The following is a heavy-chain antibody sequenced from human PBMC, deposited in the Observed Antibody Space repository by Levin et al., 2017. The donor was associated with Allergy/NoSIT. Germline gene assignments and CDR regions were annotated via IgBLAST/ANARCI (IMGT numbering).Heavy chain of an antibody. Sequence: GGSLRLSCAASGFTFGDSGMSWVRRAPGKGLEWVSGITWNGVTTTYADSLKGRFTIYRDNAKSSLFLQMTSLRHEDTAVYFCVRVVGMGSNAWPGDRWGQGTLVTVSS. CDR3: VRVVGMGSNAWPGDR. V-gene: IGHV3-20*04. J-gene: IGHJ4*02. CDR1: GFTFGDSG. CDR2: ITWNGVTT. D-gene: IGHD7-27*01.